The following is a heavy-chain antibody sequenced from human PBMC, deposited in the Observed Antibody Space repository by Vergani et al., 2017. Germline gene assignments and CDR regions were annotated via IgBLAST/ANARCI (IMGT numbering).Heavy chain of an antibody. CDR1: GYSFTSYW. J-gene: IGHJ4*02. V-gene: IGHV5-51*01. CDR2: IYPGDSDT. D-gene: IGHD6-6*01. Sequence: EVQLVPSGAEVKTPGESLKISCKGSGYSFTSYWIGWVRQMPGKGLEWMGIIYPGDSDTRYSPSFQGQVTISADKSISTAYLQWSSLKASDTAMYYCARHVPSMYSSSGPFDYWGQGTLVTVSS. CDR3: ARHVPSMYSSSGPFDY.